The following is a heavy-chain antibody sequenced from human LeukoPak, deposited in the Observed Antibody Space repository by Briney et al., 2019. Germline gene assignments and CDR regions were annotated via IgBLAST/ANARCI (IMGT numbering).Heavy chain of an antibody. D-gene: IGHD3-10*01. CDR1: GGSISSSSYY. CDR2: NSGST. V-gene: IGHV4-39*01. Sequence: SETLSLTCTVSGGSISSSSYYWGWIRQPPGKGLEWIGSNSGSTYYNPSLKSRVTISEDTSKNQFSLKLSSVTATDTAVYYCARWRVHAFDIWGQGTMVTISS. J-gene: IGHJ3*02. CDR3: ARWRVHAFDI.